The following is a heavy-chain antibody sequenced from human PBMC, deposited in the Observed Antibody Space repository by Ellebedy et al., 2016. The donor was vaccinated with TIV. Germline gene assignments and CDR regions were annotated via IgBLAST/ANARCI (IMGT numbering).Heavy chain of an antibody. CDR2: ISAGGNT. V-gene: IGHV3-53*01. J-gene: IGHJ1*01. D-gene: IGHD6-19*01. CDR1: GFTVSSSY. CDR3: AREAGTSGWYSGFQH. Sequence: GGSLRLSCAASGFTVSSSYMNWVRPSPGKGLEWVSGISAGGNTYYADSVKGRFTISINDSKNTLYLQMNSLRAEDTAIYYCAREAGTSGWYSGFQHWGQGTLVTVSS.